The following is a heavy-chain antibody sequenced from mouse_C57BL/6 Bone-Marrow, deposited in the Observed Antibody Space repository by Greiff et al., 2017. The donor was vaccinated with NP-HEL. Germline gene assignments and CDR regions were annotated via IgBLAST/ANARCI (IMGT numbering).Heavy chain of an antibody. CDR1: GFTFSDYY. Sequence: EVKLMESGGGLVQPGGSLKLSCAASGFTFSDYYMYWVRQTPEKWLEWVAYISNGGGSTYYPDTVKGRFTISRDNAKNTLYLQMSRLKSEDTAMYYCAREDYAMDYWGQGTSVTVSS. V-gene: IGHV5-12*01. CDR2: ISNGGGST. J-gene: IGHJ4*01. CDR3: AREDYAMDY.